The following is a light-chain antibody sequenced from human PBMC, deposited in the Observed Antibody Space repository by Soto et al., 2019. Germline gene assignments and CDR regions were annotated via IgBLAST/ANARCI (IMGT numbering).Light chain of an antibody. V-gene: IGLV2-14*01. CDR2: DVS. CDR1: STDVGGYNY. J-gene: IGLJ1*01. Sequence: QSALTQPASVSGSPGQSITISCTGTSTDVGGYNYVSWYQQHPGKAPKLMIYDVSHRPSGVSNRFSGSKSGNTASPTISGLQAEDEGDYYCSSYTSSSTYVFGTGTKVTVL. CDR3: SSYTSSSTYV.